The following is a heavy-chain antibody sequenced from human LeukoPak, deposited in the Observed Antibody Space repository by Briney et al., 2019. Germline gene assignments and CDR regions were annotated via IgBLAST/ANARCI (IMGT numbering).Heavy chain of an antibody. J-gene: IGHJ6*02. Sequence: SETLSLTCTVSGGSISSYYWSWIRQPPGKGLEWIGYIYYSGSTNYNPSLKSRVTISVDTSKNQFSLKLSSVTAADTAVYYYAREVWSGSYYYGMDVWGQGTTVTVSS. CDR3: AREVWSGSYYYGMDV. CDR2: IYYSGST. CDR1: GGSISSYY. V-gene: IGHV4-59*01. D-gene: IGHD2-21*01.